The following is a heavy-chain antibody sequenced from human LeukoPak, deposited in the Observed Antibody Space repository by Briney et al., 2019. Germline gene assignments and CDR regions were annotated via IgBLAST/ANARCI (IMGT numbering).Heavy chain of an antibody. J-gene: IGHJ5*02. D-gene: IGHD2-21*01. V-gene: IGHV1-2*02. CDR1: GYTFTAYY. CDR2: LHPNSGGT. Sequence: ASVKVSCKASGYTFTAYYMHWVRQAPGQGLEWMGWLHPNSGGTGYAQQFQGRVSMTRDTSISTAYMELSRLSSDDTAVYYCAILDPTVISVLRWLDLWGQGTLVTVSS. CDR3: AILDPTVISVLRWLDL.